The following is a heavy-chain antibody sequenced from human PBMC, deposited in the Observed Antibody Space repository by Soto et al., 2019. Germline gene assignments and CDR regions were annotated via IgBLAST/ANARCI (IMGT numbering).Heavy chain of an antibody. CDR3: XXXXXXGSSVIIY. Sequence: EVQLVESGGGLVQPGGSLRLSCAASGFTFSSNWMHWVRQGPGKGLVWVSLINGDGSRTYYADSVKGRFTISRDNARXXXXXXXXXXXXXXXXXXXXXXXXXXGSSVIIYWGQGTLVSVSS. CDR1: GFTFSSNW. V-gene: IGHV3-74*01. CDR2: INGDGSRT. J-gene: IGHJ4*02. D-gene: IGHD6-6*01.